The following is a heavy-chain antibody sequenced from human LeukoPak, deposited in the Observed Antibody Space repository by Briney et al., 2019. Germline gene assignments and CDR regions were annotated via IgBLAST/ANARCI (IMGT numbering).Heavy chain of an antibody. D-gene: IGHD6-19*01. CDR3: ARSDYSSGWYRAFDI. V-gene: IGHV4-61*02. Sequence: EPSQTLSLTCTVSGGSISSGSYYWSWIRQPAGKGLEWIGRIYSSGSTNYNPSLKSRVTISVDTSKNQFSLKLSSVTAADTAVYYCARSDYSSGWYRAFDIWGQGTMVTVSS. J-gene: IGHJ3*02. CDR2: IYSSGST. CDR1: GGSISSGSYY.